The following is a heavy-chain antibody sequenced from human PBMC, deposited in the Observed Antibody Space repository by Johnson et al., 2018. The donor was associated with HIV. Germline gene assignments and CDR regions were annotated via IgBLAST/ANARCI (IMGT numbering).Heavy chain of an antibody. J-gene: IGHJ3*02. Sequence: EVQLVESGGGVVQPGRSLRVSCAASGFTVRSNEMSWVRQAPGKGLEWVSSISGGSTYYADSRKGRFTISRDNAKNSLYLQMNSLRAEDTAVYYCARDNSFSYYYDSSGYPDAFDIWGQGTMVTVSS. CDR3: ARDNSFSYYYDSSGYPDAFDI. V-gene: IGHV3-38*03. D-gene: IGHD3-22*01. CDR2: ISGGST. CDR1: GFTVRSNE.